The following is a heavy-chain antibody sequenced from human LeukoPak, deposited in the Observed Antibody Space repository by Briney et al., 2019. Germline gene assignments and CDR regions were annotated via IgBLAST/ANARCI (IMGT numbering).Heavy chain of an antibody. CDR2: INPKSGGT. J-gene: IGHJ6*02. CDR1: GYTFTGYY. Sequence: ASVKVSCKASGYTFTGYYMRWVRQAPGQGLEWMGWINPKSGGTNYAQKFQGRITMTKDTSISTAYMELSGLRSDDTAVYYCARDQDGMDVWGQGTTVTASS. V-gene: IGHV1-2*02. CDR3: ARDQDGMDV.